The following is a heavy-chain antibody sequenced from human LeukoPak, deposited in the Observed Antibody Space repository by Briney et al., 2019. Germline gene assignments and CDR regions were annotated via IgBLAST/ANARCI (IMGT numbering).Heavy chain of an antibody. V-gene: IGHV4-59*01. J-gene: IGHJ4*02. CDR1: GGSISSYY. CDR3: ASSPRGYSFYFDY. Sequence: PSETLSLTCTVSGGSISSYYSSWIRQPPGKGLEWIGYIYYSGSTNYNPSLKSRVTISVDTSKNQFSLKLSSVTAADTAVYYCASSPRGYSFYFDYWGQGTLVTVSS. CDR2: IYYSGST. D-gene: IGHD5-18*01.